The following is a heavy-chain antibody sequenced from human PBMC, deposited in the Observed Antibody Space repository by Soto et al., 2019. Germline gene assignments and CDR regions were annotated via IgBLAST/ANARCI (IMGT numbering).Heavy chain of an antibody. Sequence: SETLSLTCTVSGGSISTGGSSWIWLRQHPWQDLEWMGHICYSGSTYYNPSLKRRATISVDTSKNESSLKLISVTAADTAVYYWARLAGSGYYDSSEKFDYWGQGXLVTVYS. CDR2: ICYSGST. D-gene: IGHD3-22*01. J-gene: IGHJ4*02. CDR3: ARLAGSGYYDSSEKFDY. V-gene: IGHV4-31*03. CDR1: GGSISTGGSS.